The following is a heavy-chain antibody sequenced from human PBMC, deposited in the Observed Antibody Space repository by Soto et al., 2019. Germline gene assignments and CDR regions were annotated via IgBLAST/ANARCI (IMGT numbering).Heavy chain of an antibody. D-gene: IGHD6-13*01. Sequence: GGSLRLSCAASGFTFSSYSMNWVRQAPGKGLEWVSYISSSSSTIYYADSVKGRFTISRDNAKNSLYLQMNSLRAEDTAVYYCARVGAGSSCGPWGQRTLVTVSS. J-gene: IGHJ5*02. V-gene: IGHV3-48*01. CDR3: ARVGAGSSCGP. CDR2: ISSSSSTI. CDR1: GFTFSSYS.